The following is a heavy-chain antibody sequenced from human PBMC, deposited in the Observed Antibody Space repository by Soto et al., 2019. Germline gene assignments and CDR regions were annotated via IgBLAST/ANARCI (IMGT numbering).Heavy chain of an antibody. CDR3: ARVRSSPFRYFDY. CDR1: GYSISSGYY. CDR2: IYHSGST. J-gene: IGHJ4*02. V-gene: IGHV4-38-2*01. Sequence: SETLSLTCAVSGYSISSGYYWGWIRQPPGKGLEWIGSIYHSGSTYYNPSLKSRVTISVDTSKNQFSLKLRSVTAADTAVYYCARVRSSPFRYFDYWGQGTLVTVSS.